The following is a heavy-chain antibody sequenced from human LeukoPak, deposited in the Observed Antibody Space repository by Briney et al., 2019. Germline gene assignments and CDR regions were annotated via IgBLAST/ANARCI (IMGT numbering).Heavy chain of an antibody. J-gene: IGHJ4*02. CDR2: IYEGDST. V-gene: IGHV3-53*01. CDR1: GFSVINNY. Sequence: GGSLRLSCAASGFSVINNYMSWVRQAPGKGLEWVSVIYEGDSTYYADSVKGRFTITRDNFKNTLYLQMNSLRAEDTAVYYCAREESGSYFRYWGQGTLVTVSS. CDR3: AREESGSYFRY. D-gene: IGHD1-26*01.